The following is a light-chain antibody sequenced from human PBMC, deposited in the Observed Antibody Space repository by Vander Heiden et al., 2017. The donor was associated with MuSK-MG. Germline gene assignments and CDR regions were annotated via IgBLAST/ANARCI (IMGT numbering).Light chain of an antibody. Sequence: QSALTQPASVSGSPGQSIAISCTGTRRDLGGYNFVSWFQQYHGNPPILLIFDVSKRPSGVSNRFSGSKSGNTASLIISVLQTEDDADYFCSSYTTNSTFVFGAGTKVTVL. CDR1: RRDLGGYNF. V-gene: IGLV2-14*03. CDR2: DVS. CDR3: SSYTTNSTFV. J-gene: IGLJ1*01.